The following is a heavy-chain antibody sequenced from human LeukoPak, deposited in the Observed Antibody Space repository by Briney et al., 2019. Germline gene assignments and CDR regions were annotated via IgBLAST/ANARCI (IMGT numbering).Heavy chain of an antibody. V-gene: IGHV1-2*02. CDR1: GYTFTAYY. D-gene: IGHD4-17*01. CDR3: ARGVSSRPTDNAYGDFYDS. J-gene: IGHJ4*02. Sequence: GASVKVSCKASGYTFTAYYMHWVRQAPGQELEWMGWINPNSGGTDCSQKFQGRVTMTRDTSTSTAYMELSRLRSDDTAVYYCARGVSSRPTDNAYGDFYDSWGQGTLVTVTS. CDR2: INPNSGGT.